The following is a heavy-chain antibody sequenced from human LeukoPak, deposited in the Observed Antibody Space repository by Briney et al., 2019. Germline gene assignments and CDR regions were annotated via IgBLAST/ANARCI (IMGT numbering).Heavy chain of an antibody. D-gene: IGHD3-10*01. Sequence: ASVKVSCKASGYTFTGYYMHWVRQAPGQGLEWMGLINPNSGGTNYAQKFQGRVTMTRDTSISTAYMELSRLRSDDTAVYYCARGGITMVRGVTTYYFDYWGQGTLVTVSS. J-gene: IGHJ4*02. CDR2: INPNSGGT. CDR1: GYTFTGYY. V-gene: IGHV1-2*02. CDR3: ARGGITMVRGVTTYYFDY.